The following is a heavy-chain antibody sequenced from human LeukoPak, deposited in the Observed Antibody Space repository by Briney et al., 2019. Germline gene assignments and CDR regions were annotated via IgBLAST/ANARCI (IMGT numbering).Heavy chain of an antibody. CDR1: GGSISSSSYY. D-gene: IGHD3-16*02. V-gene: IGHV4-39*07. CDR2: IYYSGST. Sequence: SETLSLTCTVSGGSISSSSYYWGWIRQPPGKGLEWIGSIYYSGSTYYNPSLKSRVTISVDTSKNQFSLKLSSVTAADTAVYYCARVGRGSYRPEGWFDPWGQGALVTVSS. CDR3: ARVGRGSYRPEGWFDP. J-gene: IGHJ5*02.